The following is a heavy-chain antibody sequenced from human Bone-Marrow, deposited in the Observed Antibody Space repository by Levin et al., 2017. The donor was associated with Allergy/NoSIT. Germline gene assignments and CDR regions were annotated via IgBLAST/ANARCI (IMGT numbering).Heavy chain of an antibody. CDR1: GDSISNGDHY. Sequence: SETLSLTCSVFGDSISNGDHYWSWIRQPPGKGLEWIGFIYDTGSTYYNPSLRSRLSLSVDTSTNQFSLMVTSMTAADTAVYYCARGAPFGGKDYWGQGTLVTVST. V-gene: IGHV4-30-4*01. CDR3: ARGAPFGGKDY. D-gene: IGHD4-23*01. J-gene: IGHJ4*02. CDR2: IYDTGST.